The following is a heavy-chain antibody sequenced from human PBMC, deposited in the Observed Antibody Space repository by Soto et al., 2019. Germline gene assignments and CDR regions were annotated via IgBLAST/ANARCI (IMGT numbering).Heavy chain of an antibody. CDR1: GFPFSNHA. CDR2: INYNGGTT. V-gene: IGHV3-64D*06. CDR3: VIWGGIEARNLDH. J-gene: IGHJ4*02. Sequence: PGGSLRLSCSASGFPFSNHAMHWVRQAPGKGLEYVSAINYNGGTTYYVDSVKGRFTISRDNSKNTLYLQMSSLKVEDTAMYHCVIWGGIEARNLDHWGQGTLVTVSS. D-gene: IGHD6-6*01.